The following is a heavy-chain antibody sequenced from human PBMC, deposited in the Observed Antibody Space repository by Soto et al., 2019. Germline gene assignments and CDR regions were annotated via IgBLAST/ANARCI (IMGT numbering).Heavy chain of an antibody. J-gene: IGHJ4*02. CDR3: ARDMEWLVPDY. CDR2: ISAYNGNT. V-gene: IGHV1-18*01. Sequence: ASVKVSCKASGYTFTSYGISWVRQAPGQGLEWMGWISAYNGNTNYAQKLQGRVAMTTDTSTSTAYRELRSLRSDDTAVYYCARDMEWLVPDYWGQGTLVTVS. D-gene: IGHD6-19*01. CDR1: GYTFTSYG.